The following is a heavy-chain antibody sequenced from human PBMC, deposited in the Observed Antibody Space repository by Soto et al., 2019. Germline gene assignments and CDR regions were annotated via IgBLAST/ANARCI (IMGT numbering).Heavy chain of an antibody. V-gene: IGHV4-34*01. CDR1: GGSFSGYY. J-gene: IGHJ4*02. Sequence: QVQLQQWGAGLLKPSETLSLTCAVYGGSFSGYYWSWIRQPPGKGLEWIGEINHSGTTNYNPSLKRRVTISVDTSKNQFSLKLSSVTAADTAVYYCARIVSERDNGDYVPYFDYWGQGTLVTVSS. CDR3: ARIVSERDNGDYVPYFDY. D-gene: IGHD4-17*01. CDR2: INHSGTT.